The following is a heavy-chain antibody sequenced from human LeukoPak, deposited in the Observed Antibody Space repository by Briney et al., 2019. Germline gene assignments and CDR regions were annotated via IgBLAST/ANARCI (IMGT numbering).Heavy chain of an antibody. D-gene: IGHD3-10*01. V-gene: IGHV4-4*07. CDR2: IYTSGST. CDR3: ARDLTSMVRGVIITRGSFDI. CDR1: GGSISSYY. Sequence: KPSETLSLTCTVSGGSISSYYWSWIRQPAGKGLEWIGRIYTSGSTNYNPSLKSRVTMSVDTSKNQFSLRLSSVTAADTAVYYCARDLTSMVRGVIITRGSFDIWGQGTMVTVSS. J-gene: IGHJ3*02.